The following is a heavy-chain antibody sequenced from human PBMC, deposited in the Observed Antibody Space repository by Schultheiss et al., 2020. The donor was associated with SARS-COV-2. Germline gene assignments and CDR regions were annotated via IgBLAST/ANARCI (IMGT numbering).Heavy chain of an antibody. V-gene: IGHV3-48*04. CDR1: GFTFSSYG. J-gene: IGHJ3*02. CDR2: ISSSGSTI. Sequence: GGCLRLSCAASGFTFSSYGMHWIRQAPGKGLEWVSYISSSGSTIYYADSVTGRFTISRDNAKNSLYLQMNSLRAEDTAVYYCARGGGRDGYIPGAFDIWGHGTMVTVS. CDR3: ARGGGRDGYIPGAFDI. D-gene: IGHD5-24*01.